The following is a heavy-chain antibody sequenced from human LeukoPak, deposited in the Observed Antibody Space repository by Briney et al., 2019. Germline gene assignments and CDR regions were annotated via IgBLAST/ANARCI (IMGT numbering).Heavy chain of an antibody. CDR2: IYTSGST. Sequence: SETLSLTCSVSGGSISSGSYYWSWIRQPAGKGLEWIGRIYTSGSTNYNPSLKSRVTTSVDTSKNQFSLKLSSVTAADTAVYYCARHPSGWFDPWGQGTLVTVSS. D-gene: IGHD2-8*02. V-gene: IGHV4-61*02. CDR1: GGSISSGSYY. CDR3: ARHPSGWFDP. J-gene: IGHJ5*02.